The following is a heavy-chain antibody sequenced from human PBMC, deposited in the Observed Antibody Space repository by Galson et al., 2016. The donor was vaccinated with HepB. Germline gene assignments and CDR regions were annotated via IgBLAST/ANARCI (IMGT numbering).Heavy chain of an antibody. CDR3: ARGIGSIAVAGTVAYLYFDL. Sequence: SLRLSCAASGFTFNDYGMTWVRHAPGKGLEWVSGVNWKGDTTVYADSVRCRFTISRDNAKNSLYLQMDSMRAEDTALYYCARGIGSIAVAGTVAYLYFDLWGRGILVTVSS. CDR2: VNWKGDTT. D-gene: IGHD6-19*01. V-gene: IGHV3-20*04. J-gene: IGHJ2*01. CDR1: GFTFNDYG.